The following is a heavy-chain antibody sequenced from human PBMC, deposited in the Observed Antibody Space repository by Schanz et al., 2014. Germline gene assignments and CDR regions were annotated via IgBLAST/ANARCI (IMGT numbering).Heavy chain of an antibody. CDR2: LSEGGGGT. Sequence: EVQLVESGGGLIQPGGSLRLSCAASGFTLSNYAMSWVRQAPGKGLEWVSALSEGGGGTHYADSVRGRFTISSDSSKNTRYLQMSSRRADDTAVYYCAKAADWPVTRFDPWGQGTLXTVSS. D-gene: IGHD3-9*01. CDR3: AKAADWPVTRFDP. V-gene: IGHV3-23*04. CDR1: GFTLSNYA. J-gene: IGHJ5*02.